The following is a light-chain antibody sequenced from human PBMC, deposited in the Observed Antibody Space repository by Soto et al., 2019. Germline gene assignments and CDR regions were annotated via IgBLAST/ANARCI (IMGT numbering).Light chain of an antibody. CDR3: QQYDIYSGT. J-gene: IGKJ1*01. CDR1: QGVGVW. Sequence: IQMTQSPSTLSASVGEKVTITCRASQGVGVWLAWYQQKPGKAPKLLISDASDLQRGVPSRFNGSGSGTEFTLSINSLQSYDFATYYCQQYDIYSGTFGQGTRVEIK. CDR2: DAS. V-gene: IGKV1-5*01.